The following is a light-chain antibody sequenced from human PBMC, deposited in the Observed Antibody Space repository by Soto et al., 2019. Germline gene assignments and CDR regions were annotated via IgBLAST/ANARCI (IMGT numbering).Light chain of an antibody. CDR3: QQYGSSPPRT. J-gene: IGKJ1*01. CDR1: QSVASN. Sequence: EIVMTQSPATLSVSPGERATLSCRASQSVASNLAWYQQKPGQAPRLLIYGASTRATAIPARFSGSGSGTDFTLTISRLEPEDFAVYYCQQYGSSPPRTFGQGTKVDIK. CDR2: GAS. V-gene: IGKV3-15*01.